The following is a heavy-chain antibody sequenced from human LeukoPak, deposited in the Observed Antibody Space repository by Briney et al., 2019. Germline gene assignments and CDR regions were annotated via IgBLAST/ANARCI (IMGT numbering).Heavy chain of an antibody. V-gene: IGHV3-9*01. CDR1: GFKFDDYA. Sequence: GGSLSLSCAASGFKFDDYAMHWVRQAPGKGLEWVSGISWNSGSIGYADSVKGRFTISRDNAKNSLYLQMNSLRAEDTALYYCAKDHNLYGSGSFYWYFDLWGRGTLVTVSS. J-gene: IGHJ2*01. CDR2: ISWNSGSI. CDR3: AKDHNLYGSGSFYWYFDL. D-gene: IGHD3-10*01.